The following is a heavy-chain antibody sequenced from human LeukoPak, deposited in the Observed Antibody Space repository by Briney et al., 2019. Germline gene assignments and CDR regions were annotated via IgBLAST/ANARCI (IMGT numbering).Heavy chain of an antibody. J-gene: IGHJ4*02. Sequence: SETLSLTCTVSGGSISSGSYYWSWIRQPAGKGLEWIGRIYTSGSTNYNPSLKSRVTISVDTSKNQFSLNLQSVTPEDTAVYYCARNLIPEQLVVNFWGQGTLVTVSS. CDR3: ARNLIPEQLVVNF. D-gene: IGHD6-13*01. CDR2: IYTSGST. CDR1: GGSISSGSYY. V-gene: IGHV4-61*02.